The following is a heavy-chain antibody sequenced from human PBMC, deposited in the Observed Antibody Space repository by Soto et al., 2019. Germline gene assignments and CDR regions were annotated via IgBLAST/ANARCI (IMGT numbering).Heavy chain of an antibody. CDR1: GFTFSSYV. D-gene: IGHD3-22*01. CDR3: ATEDESSGRAGTFHH. V-gene: IGHV3-30-3*01. J-gene: IGHJ1*01. Sequence: QVQLVESGGGVVQPGRSLRLSCAASGFTFSSYVMHWHRQAPGKGLEWVALISHDESNKQYADSVKGRFTVSKDNSKNTLYLQMNSLRTEDAAVYYCATEDESSGRAGTFHHWGQGTLVTASS. CDR2: ISHDESNK.